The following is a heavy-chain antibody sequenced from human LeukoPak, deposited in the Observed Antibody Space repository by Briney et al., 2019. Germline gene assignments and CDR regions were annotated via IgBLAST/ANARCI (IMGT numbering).Heavy chain of an antibody. V-gene: IGHV4-34*01. CDR2: INHSGST. CDR3: AREAEQQLVLGNAFDI. J-gene: IGHJ3*02. D-gene: IGHD6-13*01. CDR1: GGSFSGYY. Sequence: SETLSLTCAVYGGSFSGYYWSWIRQPPGKGLEWIGEINHSGSTNYNPSLKSRVTISVDTSKNQFSLKLSSVTAADTAVYYCAREAEQQLVLGNAFDIWGQGTMVTVSS.